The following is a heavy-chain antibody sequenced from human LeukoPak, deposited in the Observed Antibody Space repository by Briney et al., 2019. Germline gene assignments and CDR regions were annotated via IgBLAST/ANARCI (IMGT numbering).Heavy chain of an antibody. CDR1: GGTFSSYT. D-gene: IGHD3-16*02. Sequence: SSVKVSCKASGGTFSSYTISWVRQAPGQGLEWIGRIIPILGIANYAQKFQGRVTITADKSTSTAYMELSSLRSEDTPVYYCASGNYVWGSYRTQPAEYFQHWGQSTLVTVSS. CDR2: IIPILGIA. CDR3: ASGNYVWGSYRTQPAEYFQH. V-gene: IGHV1-69*02. J-gene: IGHJ1*01.